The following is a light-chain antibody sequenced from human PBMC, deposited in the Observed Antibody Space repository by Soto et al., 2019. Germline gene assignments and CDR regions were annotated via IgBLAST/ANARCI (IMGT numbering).Light chain of an antibody. CDR3: QQYYSYPMYT. CDR2: AAS. J-gene: IGKJ2*01. Sequence: AIRMTQSPSSLSASTGDRVTITCRASQGISSYLSWYQQKPGKAPKLLIYAASTLQSGVPSRFSGSGSGKDFTLTISCLQSEDFATYYCQQYYSYPMYTFGQGTKVDIK. CDR1: QGISSY. V-gene: IGKV1-8*01.